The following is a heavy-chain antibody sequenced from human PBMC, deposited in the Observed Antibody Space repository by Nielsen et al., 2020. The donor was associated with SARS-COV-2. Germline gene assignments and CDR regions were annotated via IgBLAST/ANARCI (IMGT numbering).Heavy chain of an antibody. Sequence: SETLSLTCAVYGGSFSGYYWSWIRQPPGKGLEWIGEINHSGSTNYNPSLKSRVTISVDTSKNQFSQKLSSVTAADTAVYYCASLGGNSVYWGQGTLVTVSS. J-gene: IGHJ4*02. D-gene: IGHD4-23*01. V-gene: IGHV4-34*01. CDR2: INHSGST. CDR3: ASLGGNSVY. CDR1: GGSFSGYY.